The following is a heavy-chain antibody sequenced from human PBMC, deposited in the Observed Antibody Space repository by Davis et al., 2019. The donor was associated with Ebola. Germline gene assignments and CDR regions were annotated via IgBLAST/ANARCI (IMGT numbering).Heavy chain of an antibody. D-gene: IGHD6-19*01. V-gene: IGHV1-3*01. CDR1: GFTLTNYV. Sequence: AASVKVSCKASGFTLTNYVIHWVRQAPGQRLEWMGWVHGGNGNTKYSQRFQGRVTITTDTSASTVYLDLTSLRSDDTAVFYCARASFGYNSGWYADYWGQGTLVTVSS. CDR3: ARASFGYNSGWYADY. J-gene: IGHJ4*02. CDR2: VHGGNGNT.